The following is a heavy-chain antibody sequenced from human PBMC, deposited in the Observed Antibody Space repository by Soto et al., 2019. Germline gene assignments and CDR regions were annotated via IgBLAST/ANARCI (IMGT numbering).Heavy chain of an antibody. J-gene: IGHJ4*02. D-gene: IGHD6-19*01. CDR1: GVSISSYY. CDR3: ARDGLAVAGPREYYFDY. Sequence: SETLSLTCTVSGVSISSYYWIWIRQPPGKGLEWIGYIYYSGSTNYNPSLKSRVTISVDTSKNQFSLKLSSVTAADTAVYYCARDGLAVAGPREYYFDYWGQGTLVTVSS. CDR2: IYYSGST. V-gene: IGHV4-59*01.